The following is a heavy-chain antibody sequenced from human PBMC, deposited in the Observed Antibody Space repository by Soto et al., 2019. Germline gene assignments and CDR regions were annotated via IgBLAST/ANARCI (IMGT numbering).Heavy chain of an antibody. D-gene: IGHD1-26*01. V-gene: IGHV1-18*01. CDR2: ISAYNGNT. CDR3: ARNGGGSYLGHWFDP. J-gene: IGHJ5*02. CDR1: GYTFTSYG. Sequence: QVQLVQSGAEVKKPGASVKVSCKASGYTFTSYGISWVRQAPGQGLEWMGWISAYNGNTNYAQKLQGRVTMTTDTSRMTVNMERRSLRYDDTAVYYCARNGGGSYLGHWFDPWGQGTLVTVSS.